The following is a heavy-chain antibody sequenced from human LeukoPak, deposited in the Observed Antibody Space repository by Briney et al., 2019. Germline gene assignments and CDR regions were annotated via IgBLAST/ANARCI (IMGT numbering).Heavy chain of an antibody. CDR3: ARDDNWGFDY. CDR2: TRGSGSGM. V-gene: IGHV3-21*05. J-gene: IGHJ4*02. Sequence: GGSLRLSCAASGFAFSDYSMNWVRQAPGKGLEWVANTRGSGSGMGSGNYYAGAVKGRFTISRDNAKNSLYLQMNSLRAEDTAFHYCARDDNWGFDYWGQGALVTASS. D-gene: IGHD7-27*01. CDR1: GFAFSDYS.